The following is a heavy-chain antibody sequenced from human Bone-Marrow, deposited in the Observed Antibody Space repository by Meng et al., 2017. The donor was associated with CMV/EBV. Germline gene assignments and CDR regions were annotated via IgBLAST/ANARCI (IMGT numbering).Heavy chain of an antibody. J-gene: IGHJ6*02. CDR2: IYYSGST. V-gene: IGHV4-39*07. CDR1: GGSISSSSYY. D-gene: IGHD4-11*01. CDR3: ARVKSNYPYYYGMDV. Sequence: SETLSLTCTVSGGSISSSSYYWGWIRQPPGKGLEWIGSIYYSGSTYYNPSLKSRVTISVDTSKSQFSLKLSSVTAADTAVYYCARVKSNYPYYYGMDVWGQGTTVTVSS.